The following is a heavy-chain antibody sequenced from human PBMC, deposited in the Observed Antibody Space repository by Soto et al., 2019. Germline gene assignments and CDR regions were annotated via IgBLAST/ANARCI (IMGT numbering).Heavy chain of an antibody. CDR3: ARQITFWVTTPYYYMDV. J-gene: IGHJ6*03. CDR1: GDSISSYY. V-gene: IGHV4-59*08. Sequence: SETLSLTCTVSGDSISSYYWSWIRQPPGKGLEWIGYIYYSGSTNYNPSLKSRVTISVDTSKNQFSLKLSSVTAADTAVYYCARQITFWVTTPYYYMDVWGNGTTVTVSS. D-gene: IGHD4-17*01. CDR2: IYYSGST.